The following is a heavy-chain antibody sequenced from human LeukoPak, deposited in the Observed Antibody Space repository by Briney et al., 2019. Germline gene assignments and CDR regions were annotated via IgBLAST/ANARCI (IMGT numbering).Heavy chain of an antibody. D-gene: IGHD1/OR15-1a*01. V-gene: IGHV4-59*01. CDR3: VSQLGGTTFH. CDR1: GVSINTYF. J-gene: IGHJ4*02. Sequence: KPSETLSLTCTVSGVSINTYFWSWIRQPPGKGLEWIGYVYYNGITNYNPSLKSRVSISLDTSKNQLSLRLNSVTAAETAVYYCVSQLGGTTFHWGQGTLVTVSS. CDR2: VYYNGIT.